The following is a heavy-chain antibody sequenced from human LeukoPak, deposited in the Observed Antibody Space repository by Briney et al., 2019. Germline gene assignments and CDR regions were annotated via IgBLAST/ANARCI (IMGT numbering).Heavy chain of an antibody. V-gene: IGHV1-18*01. J-gene: IGHJ4*02. D-gene: IGHD3-16*01. Sequence: GASVKVSCKASGYTFTNYGITWVRQAPGQGLEWMGWISTYNGDTNYAQKLQGRVTTTTDTSTNTAYMELRSLRSDDTAVYYCAREGLGELTLDFWGQGTLVTVSS. CDR1: GYTFTNYG. CDR3: AREGLGELTLDF. CDR2: ISTYNGDT.